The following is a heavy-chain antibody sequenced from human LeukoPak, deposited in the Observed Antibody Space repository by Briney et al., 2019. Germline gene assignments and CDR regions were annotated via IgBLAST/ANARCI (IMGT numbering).Heavy chain of an antibody. CDR2: INARGDT. D-gene: IGHD2-2*01. CDR3: VRGQVPAARGYNWFDP. Sequence: PSETLSLTCAVYGWSFNDCYWNWIRQPPGKGLEWIGEINARGDTNYNPSLKSRVTISVDTSKKQFSLRFTSTIAADTAVYYCVRGQVPAARGYNWFDPWGQGTLVTVSS. CDR1: GWSFNDCY. J-gene: IGHJ5*02. V-gene: IGHV4-34*01.